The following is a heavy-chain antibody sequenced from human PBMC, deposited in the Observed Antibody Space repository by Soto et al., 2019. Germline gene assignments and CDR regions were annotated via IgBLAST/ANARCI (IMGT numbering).Heavy chain of an antibody. J-gene: IGHJ4*02. CDR1: GFNVADSF. CDR3: AKEGGYVPIDY. D-gene: IGHD6-25*01. V-gene: IGHV3-66*03. CDR2: IHESGYT. Sequence: GGSLRLSCAASGFNVADSFVGWVRQAPGKGLQFVSVIHESGYTYYDDSVEGRFTISRDNSKNTLYLQMNSLRAEDTAVYYCAKEGGYVPIDYWGQGTLVTVSS.